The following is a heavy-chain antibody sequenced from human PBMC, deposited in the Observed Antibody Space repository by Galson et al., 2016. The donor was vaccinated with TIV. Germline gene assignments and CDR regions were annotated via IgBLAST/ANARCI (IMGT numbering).Heavy chain of an antibody. CDR1: GFTFSSHA. Sequence: SLRLSCAASGFTFSSHAMNWVRQAPGKGLDWVSGINSSGGSKYYADSVKGRFTISRDNSKNTLYLQMNSLRAEDTAVYYCATPSILRGGFGSSWFYSDYWGQGTLVTVSS. D-gene: IGHD6-19*01. V-gene: IGHV3-23*01. J-gene: IGHJ4*02. CDR2: INSSGGSK. CDR3: ATPSILRGGFGSSWFYSDY.